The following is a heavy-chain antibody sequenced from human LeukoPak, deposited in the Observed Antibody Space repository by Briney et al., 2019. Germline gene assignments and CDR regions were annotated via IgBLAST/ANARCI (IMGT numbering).Heavy chain of an antibody. J-gene: IGHJ5*02. D-gene: IGHD4-17*01. Sequence: KPGGSLRLSCAASGFTFRDYTMNWVRQSPGKGLQWVSNVSFGSSYISYADSLKGRFTISRDDAKSSVYLEMTSLRAEDTAVYYCARASTEYAVTDGFDTWGPGTLVTVSS. V-gene: IGHV3-21*01. CDR1: GFTFRDYT. CDR3: ARASTEYAVTDGFDT. CDR2: VSFGSSYI.